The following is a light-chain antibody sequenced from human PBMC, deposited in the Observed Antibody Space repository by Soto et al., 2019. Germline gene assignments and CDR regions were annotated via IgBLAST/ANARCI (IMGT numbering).Light chain of an antibody. CDR3: QKHDHTPWT. Sequence: EIVLTQSPGTLSLSPGERATLSCRASQSVNDDKLAWHQQKPGQAPRLLIYGASRRAIGIPERFSGSGSGTDFTLTISRLEPEDFAVYYCQKHDHTPWTFGQGTKVEIK. J-gene: IGKJ1*01. V-gene: IGKV3-20*01. CDR1: QSVNDDK. CDR2: GAS.